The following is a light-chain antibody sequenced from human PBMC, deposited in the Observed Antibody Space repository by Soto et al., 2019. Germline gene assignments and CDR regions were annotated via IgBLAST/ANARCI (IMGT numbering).Light chain of an antibody. J-gene: IGKJ2*01. CDR3: LQYGSPPRVT. CDR1: QSVSSSY. CDR2: GAS. Sequence: EIVLTQSPGTLSLSPGERATLSCRASQSVSSSYLAWYQQKPGQAPRLLIYGASRKATGLPDRFSGSGSGTEFILTISRLEPEEFAVYYCLQYGSPPRVTFGQGTKLESK. V-gene: IGKV3-20*01.